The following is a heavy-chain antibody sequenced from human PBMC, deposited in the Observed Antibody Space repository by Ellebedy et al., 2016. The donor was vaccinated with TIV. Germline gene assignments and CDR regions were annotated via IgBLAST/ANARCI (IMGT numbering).Heavy chain of an antibody. V-gene: IGHV3-23*01. D-gene: IGHD3-22*01. CDR3: AKARRALGITVIVVDDAFDI. CDR2: ISGGGAST. CDR1: GFTFRRYA. Sequence: PGGSLRLSCAASGFTFRRYAMGWVRQAPGKGLEWVSGISGGGASTYYADSVKGRFTISRDNSQNTLYLQMNSLRAEDTAIYYCAKARRALGITVIVVDDAFDIWGQGTMVTVSS. J-gene: IGHJ3*02.